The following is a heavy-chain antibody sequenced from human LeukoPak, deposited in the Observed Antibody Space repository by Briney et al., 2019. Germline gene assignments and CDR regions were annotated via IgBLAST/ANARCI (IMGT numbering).Heavy chain of an antibody. CDR1: GYTFTSYD. Sequence: ASVKASCKASGYTFTSYDINWVRQATGQGLEWMGWMNPNSGNTGYAQKFQGRVTMTRNTSISTAYMELSSLRSDDTAMYYCARDIGVSKFDYWGQGTLVTVSS. J-gene: IGHJ4*02. D-gene: IGHD5/OR15-5a*01. CDR2: MNPNSGNT. V-gene: IGHV1-8*01. CDR3: ARDIGVSKFDY.